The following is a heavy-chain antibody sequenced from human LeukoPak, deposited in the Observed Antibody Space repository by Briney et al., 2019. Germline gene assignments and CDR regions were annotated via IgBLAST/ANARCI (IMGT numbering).Heavy chain of an antibody. D-gene: IGHD2-2*01. CDR2: IYSGGST. CDR1: GFTVSSNY. Sequence: GGSLSPSCAASGFTVSSNYMRWVRQAPGKGLEWVSVIYSGGSTCYAVSVKGRFTISRDNSKNTLNRQMNSLRAMATAVYYCARDRVLEYCSSTSCYAGIIYYGMDVWGQGTTVTVSS. J-gene: IGHJ6*02. CDR3: ARDRVLEYCSSTSCYAGIIYYGMDV. V-gene: IGHV3-53*01.